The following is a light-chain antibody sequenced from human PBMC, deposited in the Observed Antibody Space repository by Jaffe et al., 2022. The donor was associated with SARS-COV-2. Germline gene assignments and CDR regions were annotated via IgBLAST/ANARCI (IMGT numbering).Light chain of an antibody. CDR3: QQYGNSLWT. CDR2: AAS. Sequence: EIVLTQSPGTLSLSPGERATLSCRASQSVRSNYLAWFQQKPGQAPRLVLYAASSRATGIPDRFSGSGSGTDFTLTISRLEPEDFAVYYCQQYGNSLWTFGQGTKVEIK. CDR1: QSVRSNY. V-gene: IGKV3-20*01. J-gene: IGKJ1*01.